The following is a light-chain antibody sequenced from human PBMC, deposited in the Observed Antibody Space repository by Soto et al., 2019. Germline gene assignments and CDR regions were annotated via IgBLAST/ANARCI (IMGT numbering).Light chain of an antibody. V-gene: IGKV1-5*03. CDR3: QQYNSYSYT. Sequence: DIQMTQSPSTLSASVGDRVTITCRASQTINSWLAWYQQKPGKAPKLLIYKASALRTGVPSRFSVSGSGTEFTLTISSLQPDDYATYYCQQYNSYSYTFGQGTKLEIK. J-gene: IGKJ2*01. CDR2: KAS. CDR1: QTINSW.